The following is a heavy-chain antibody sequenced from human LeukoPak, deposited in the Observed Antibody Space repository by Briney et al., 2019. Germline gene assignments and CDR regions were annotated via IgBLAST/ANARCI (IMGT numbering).Heavy chain of an antibody. V-gene: IGHV4-4*07. Sequence: SPSETLSLTCTVSGGSISSYYWSWIRQSPGKGLEWIGRIYTSGSTNYNPSLKSRVTMSVDTSKNQFSLKLSSVTAADTAVYYCARDPGSGSHMDVWGKGTTVTVSS. J-gene: IGHJ6*03. D-gene: IGHD3-10*01. CDR3: ARDPGSGSHMDV. CDR2: IYTSGST. CDR1: GGSISSYY.